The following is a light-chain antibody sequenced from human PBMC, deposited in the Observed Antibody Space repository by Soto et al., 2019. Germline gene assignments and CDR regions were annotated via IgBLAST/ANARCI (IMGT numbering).Light chain of an antibody. CDR1: QGINNH. V-gene: IGKV1-27*01. J-gene: IGKJ3*01. Sequence: DIPMTQSPSSLSASVGDRVTITCRASQGINNHLAWYQQKPGKVPKVLISSASTLQSGVPSRFSGSGSETVFTLTISSLQPEDVASYYCQKHNRAPFTFGPGNKVDI. CDR2: SAS. CDR3: QKHNRAPFT.